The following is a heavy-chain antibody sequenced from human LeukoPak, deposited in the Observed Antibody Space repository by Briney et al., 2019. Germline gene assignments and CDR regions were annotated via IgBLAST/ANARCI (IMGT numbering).Heavy chain of an antibody. J-gene: IGHJ4*02. V-gene: IGHV3-23*01. Sequence: PGGSLRLSCAASGFTFSSYGMSWVRQAPGKGLDWVSVISGSGGSIHYADSVKGRFTISRDNSKNTLYLQMNSLRVEDTAVYFCAKRRWSGEGAHDYWGQGTLVTVSS. CDR1: GFTFSSYG. CDR2: ISGSGGSI. CDR3: AKRRWSGEGAHDY. D-gene: IGHD3-10*01.